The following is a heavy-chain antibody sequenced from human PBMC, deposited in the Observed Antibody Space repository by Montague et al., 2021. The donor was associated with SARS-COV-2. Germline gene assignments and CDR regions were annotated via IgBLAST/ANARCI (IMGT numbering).Heavy chain of an antibody. CDR3: ARDGRNWYGPIGFDI. D-gene: IGHD6-13*01. CDR1: GDSVSSNTAA. J-gene: IGHJ3*02. V-gene: IGHV6-1*01. CDR2: TFYRSKWYN. Sequence: CAISGDSVSSNTAAWNWIRQSPSRGLVWLGRTFYRSKWYNEFAESVKSRISINADTSKNEVSLQLKYVAPGDTAMYYCARDGRNWYGPIGFDIWGQGTVVTVS.